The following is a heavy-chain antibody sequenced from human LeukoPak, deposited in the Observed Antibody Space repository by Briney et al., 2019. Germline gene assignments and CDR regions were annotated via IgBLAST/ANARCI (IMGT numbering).Heavy chain of an antibody. V-gene: IGHV1-2*02. CDR2: INPYSGGT. Sequence: VASVKVSCRTSGYTFSDYYLHWVRQAPGQGLEWMAWINPYSGGTNLAPKFQGRVTMTRDSSISTTYMELTSLKSDDTAVYYCARGIRVTTPGSVSRFFRHWGQGTLVTVSS. CDR1: GYTFSDYY. J-gene: IGHJ1*01. D-gene: IGHD2-8*02. CDR3: ARGIRVTTPGSVSRFFRH.